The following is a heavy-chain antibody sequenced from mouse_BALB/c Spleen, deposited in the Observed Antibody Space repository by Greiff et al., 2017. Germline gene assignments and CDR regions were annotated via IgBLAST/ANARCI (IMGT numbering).Heavy chain of an antibody. Sequence: EVQRVESGGGLVQPGGSLRLSCATSGFTFTDYYMSWVRQPPGKALEWLGFIRNKANGYTTEYSASVKGRFTISRDNSQSILYLQMNTLRAEDSATYYCARELYFDYWGQGTTLTVSS. CDR2: IRNKANGYTT. V-gene: IGHV7-3*02. CDR3: ARELYFDY. CDR1: GFTFTDYY. J-gene: IGHJ2*01.